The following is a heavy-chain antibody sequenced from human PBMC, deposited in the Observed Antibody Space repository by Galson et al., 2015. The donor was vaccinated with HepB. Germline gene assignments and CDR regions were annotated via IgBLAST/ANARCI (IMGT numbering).Heavy chain of an antibody. CDR1: GFTFSSYS. CDR3: ARDRGVYYYDSSGFADAFDI. CDR2: ISSSSSNI. Sequence: SLRLSCAASGFTFSSYSMNWVRQAPGKGLEWVSYISSSSSNIYYADSVKGRFTISRDNAKNSLYLQMNSLRAEDTAVYYCARDRGVYYYDSSGFADAFDIWGQGTMVTVSS. J-gene: IGHJ3*02. V-gene: IGHV3-48*01. D-gene: IGHD3-22*01.